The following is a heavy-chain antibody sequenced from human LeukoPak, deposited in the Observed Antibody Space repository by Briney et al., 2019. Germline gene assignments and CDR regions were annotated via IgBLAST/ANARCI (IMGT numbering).Heavy chain of an antibody. V-gene: IGHV1-69*05. CDR3: AREGMVAQNYFDY. CDR1: GGIFSSYA. J-gene: IGHJ4*02. Sequence: SVKVSCKASGGIFSSYAISWVRQAPGQGLEWMGRIIPIFGTTNYAQKFQGRVTITTDESTSTAYMELSSLRSEDTAVYYCAREGMVAQNYFDYWGQGTLVTVSS. CDR2: IIPIFGTT. D-gene: IGHD1-26*01.